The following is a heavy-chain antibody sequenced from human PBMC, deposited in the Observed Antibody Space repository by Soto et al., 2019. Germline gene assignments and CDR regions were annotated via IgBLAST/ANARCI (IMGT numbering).Heavy chain of an antibody. Sequence: GGSLRLSCAASGFDFDDYAMSWVRQAPGKGLDWVSAISGDATRAYYADSVKGRFTISRDTSTNTLYLQMSRLRAEDSALYYCTKDSVPGPGPYVGAYYSTFGSWGQGTLVTVSS. CDR3: TKDSVPGPGPYVGAYYSTFGS. CDR1: GFDFDDYA. J-gene: IGHJ5*02. V-gene: IGHV3-23*01. CDR2: ISGDATRA. D-gene: IGHD4-4*01.